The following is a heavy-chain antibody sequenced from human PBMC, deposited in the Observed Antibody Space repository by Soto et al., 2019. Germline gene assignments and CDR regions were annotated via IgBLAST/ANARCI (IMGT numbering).Heavy chain of an antibody. CDR1: GYSFTSYW. CDR2: IYPGDSDT. J-gene: IGHJ4*02. CDR3: ARQSRYDYVWGSYRPPAPFDY. Sequence: PGESLKISCKGSGYSFTSYWIGWVRQMPGKGLERMGIIYPGDSDTRYSPSFQGQVTISADKSISTAYLQWSSLKASDIAMYYCARQSRYDYVWGSYRPPAPFDYWGQGTLVTVSS. V-gene: IGHV5-51*01. D-gene: IGHD3-16*02.